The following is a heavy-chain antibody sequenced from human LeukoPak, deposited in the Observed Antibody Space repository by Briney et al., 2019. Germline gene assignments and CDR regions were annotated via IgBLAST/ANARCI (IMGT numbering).Heavy chain of an antibody. D-gene: IGHD3-22*01. CDR2: IYYSGST. V-gene: IGHV4-39*07. CDR3: ARSGGEYDSNGYLNY. CDR1: GGSISSSSYY. J-gene: IGHJ4*02. Sequence: SETLSLTCTVSGGSISSSSYYWGWIRQPPGKGLEWIGSIYYSGSTYYNPSLKSRVTISVDTSKNQFSLKLSSVTAADTAVYYCARSGGEYDSNGYLNYWGQGTLVSVSS.